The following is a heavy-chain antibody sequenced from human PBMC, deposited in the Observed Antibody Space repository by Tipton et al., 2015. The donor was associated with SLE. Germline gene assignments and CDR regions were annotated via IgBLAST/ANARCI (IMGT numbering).Heavy chain of an antibody. D-gene: IGHD4/OR15-4a*01. V-gene: IGHV3-74*01. J-gene: IGHJ4*02. Sequence: SLRLSCAGSGFTFSSFPMHWVRQAPGKGLVWVARIKNDGSYTSYADSVKGRFTVSRDNAKNTLYLQMNSLRAEDTAVYFCARSDYVDYWGQGTLVTVSS. CDR3: ARSDYVDY. CDR2: IKNDGSYT. CDR1: GFTFSSFP.